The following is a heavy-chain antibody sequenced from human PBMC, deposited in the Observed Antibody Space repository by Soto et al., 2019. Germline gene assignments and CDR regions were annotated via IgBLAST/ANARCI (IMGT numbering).Heavy chain of an antibody. CDR2: ISDDGSNE. V-gene: IGHV3-30*18. CDR3: AKDLYDFWSGSLY. D-gene: IGHD3-3*01. Sequence: GGSLRLSCAASGFTFSSYGMHWVRQAPGKGLEWVALISDDGSNEYYADSVKGRFTISRDNSKNTLYLQMNSLRAEDTAVYYCAKDLYDFWSGSLYWGQGTLVTVSS. CDR1: GFTFSSYG. J-gene: IGHJ4*02.